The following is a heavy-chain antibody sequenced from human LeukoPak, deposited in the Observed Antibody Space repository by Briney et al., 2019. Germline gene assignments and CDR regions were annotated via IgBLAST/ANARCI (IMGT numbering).Heavy chain of an antibody. CDR2: IWYDGSNK. CDR3: ASGGYNHWGDY. J-gene: IGHJ4*02. CDR1: GFTFSSYG. V-gene: IGHV3-33*01. Sequence: GGSLRLSCAASGFTFSSYGMHWVRQAPGKGLEWVAVIWYDGSNKYYADSVKGRFTISRDNSKNTPYLQMNSLRAEDTAVYYCASGGYNHWGDYWGQGTLVTVSS. D-gene: IGHD5-24*01.